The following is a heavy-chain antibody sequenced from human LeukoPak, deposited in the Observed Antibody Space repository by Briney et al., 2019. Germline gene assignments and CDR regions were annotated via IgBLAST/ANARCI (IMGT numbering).Heavy chain of an antibody. V-gene: IGHV3-48*01. CDR1: GFTFSSYS. Sequence: PGGSLRLSCAASGFTFSSYSMNWIRHAPGKGLEWVSYISSSSSPIYFADSVKGRFTISRDNAKNSLYLQMNSLRAEDTAVYYCARDRYGYFAPDYWGQGTLVTVSS. D-gene: IGHD5-18*01. CDR2: ISSSSSPI. CDR3: ARDRYGYFAPDY. J-gene: IGHJ4*02.